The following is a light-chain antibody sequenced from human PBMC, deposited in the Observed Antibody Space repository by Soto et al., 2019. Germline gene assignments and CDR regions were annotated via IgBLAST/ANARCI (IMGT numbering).Light chain of an antibody. J-gene: IGKJ5*01. CDR2: AAS. CDR1: QGISSY. Sequence: DIQLTQSPSFLSASVGDRVTITCRASQGISSYLAWYQQKPGKAPKLLIYAASTLQSGVPSRFSGSGSGTEFTLTLSSLQPEDFATYYCQQRNSYDAITFGQGTRLEIK. V-gene: IGKV1-9*01. CDR3: QQRNSYDAIT.